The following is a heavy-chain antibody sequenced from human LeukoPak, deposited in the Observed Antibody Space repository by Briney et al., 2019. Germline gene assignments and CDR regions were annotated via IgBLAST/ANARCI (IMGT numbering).Heavy chain of an antibody. J-gene: IGHJ4*02. V-gene: IGHV3-43*01. CDR1: GFTFDDYT. D-gene: IGHD6-19*01. Sequence: GGSLRLSCAASGFTFDDYTMSWVRQAPGKGLEWVALISWGGDNTYYADSVKGRFTISRDNSKNSLYLQMNSLRTEDTALYYCAKGNSIAVSAFFDYWGREPWSPSPQ. CDR3: AKGNSIAVSAFFDY. CDR2: ISWGGDNT.